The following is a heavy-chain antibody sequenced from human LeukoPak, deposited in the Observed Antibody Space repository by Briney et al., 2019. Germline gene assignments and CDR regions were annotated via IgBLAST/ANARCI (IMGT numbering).Heavy chain of an antibody. V-gene: IGHV4-34*01. CDR1: GGFFSGYY. CDR2: INHSGST. CDR3: ARLSRDYYYYYYMDV. Sequence: SETLSLTCAVYGGFFSGYYWSWIRQPPGKGLEWIGEINHSGSTNYNPSLKSRVTISVDTSKNQFSLKLSSVTAADTAVYYCARLSRDYYYYYYMDVWGKGTTVTVSS. J-gene: IGHJ6*03.